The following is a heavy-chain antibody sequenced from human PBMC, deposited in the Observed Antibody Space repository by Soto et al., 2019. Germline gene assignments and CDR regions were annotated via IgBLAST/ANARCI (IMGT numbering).Heavy chain of an antibody. V-gene: IGHV3-7*01. CDR2: MNQDGSEI. CDR1: GFSFSSFW. J-gene: IGHJ4*02. D-gene: IGHD3-16*02. CDR3: ARDVSYQLFDH. Sequence: PGGSLRLSCVGSGFSFSSFWICWIRQTPGRGLEWVTNMNQDGSEIAYADSVRGRFTVSRDNARNAVYLQMNSLTVEDTAVYFCARDVSYQLFDHWGQGSLVTVSS.